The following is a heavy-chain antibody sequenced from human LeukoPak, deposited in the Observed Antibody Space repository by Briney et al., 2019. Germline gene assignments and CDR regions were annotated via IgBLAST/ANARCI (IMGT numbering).Heavy chain of an antibody. V-gene: IGHV3-30*18. D-gene: IGHD4-17*01. J-gene: IGHJ4*02. CDR2: ISYDGSNK. CDR1: GFTFSSYG. CDR3: AKDSLYGDYTTYFDY. Sequence: PGGSLRLSCAASGFTFSSYGMHWVRQAPGKGLEWVAVISYDGSNKYYADSVKGRFTISRDNSKNTLCLQMNSLRAEDTAVYYCAKDSLYGDYTTYFDYWGQGTLVTVSS.